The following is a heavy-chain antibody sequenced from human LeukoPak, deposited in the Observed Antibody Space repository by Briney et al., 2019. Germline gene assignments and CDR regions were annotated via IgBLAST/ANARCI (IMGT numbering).Heavy chain of an antibody. CDR2: VSGSGTST. D-gene: IGHD2-2*01. J-gene: IGHJ4*02. V-gene: IGHV3-23*01. CDR1: GFIFRVYA. CDR3: AKVGRASWAPYYFDY. Sequence: VGSLRLSCAASGFIFRVYAMGLFRQAPGKGLEWVSDVSGSGTSTNYADSVKGRLTISRDNSKNTLYLQMNNLRAEDTAVYYCAKVGRASWAPYYFDYWGQGTLVTVSS.